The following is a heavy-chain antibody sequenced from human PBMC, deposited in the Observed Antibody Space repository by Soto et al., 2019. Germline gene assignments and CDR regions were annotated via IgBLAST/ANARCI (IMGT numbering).Heavy chain of an antibody. CDR1: GYSFTSYW. J-gene: IGHJ6*02. D-gene: IGHD6-19*01. CDR2: LDPSDSYT. CDR3: ARQLHSGPEYYYYYGMDV. V-gene: IGHV5-10-1*01. Sequence: HGESLKISCKGSGYSFTSYWIIWVRQMPGKGLEWRGRLDPSDSYTNYSPSFQGHVTISADKSISTNYLQWSSLKASDTAMYDCARQLHSGPEYYYYYGMDVWGQGTTVTVSS.